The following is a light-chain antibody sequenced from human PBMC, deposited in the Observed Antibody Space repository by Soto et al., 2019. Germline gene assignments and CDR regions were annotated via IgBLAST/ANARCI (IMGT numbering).Light chain of an antibody. CDR3: SSYTNSSPFV. CDR1: SSDVGGYNY. Sequence: QSVLTQPASVSGSPGQSITISCTGTSSDVGGYNYVSWYQQHPGKAPKLMIYDVSYWPSGVSNRFSGSKSGNTASLTISGLQAEDEADYYCSSYTNSSPFVFGIGTKVTVL. CDR2: DVS. V-gene: IGLV2-14*01. J-gene: IGLJ1*01.